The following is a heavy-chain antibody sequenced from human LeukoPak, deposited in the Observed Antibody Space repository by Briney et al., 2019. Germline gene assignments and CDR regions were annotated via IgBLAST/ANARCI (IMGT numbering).Heavy chain of an antibody. Sequence: ASVKVSCKASGYTFTSYAMHWVRQAPGQRLEWMGWINAGNGNTKYSQKFQGRVTITRDTSASTAYMELSSLRSEDTAVYHCARDGEYSGYALDYWGQGTLVTVSS. V-gene: IGHV1-3*01. CDR3: ARDGEYSGYALDY. CDR2: INAGNGNT. D-gene: IGHD5-12*01. J-gene: IGHJ4*02. CDR1: GYTFTSYA.